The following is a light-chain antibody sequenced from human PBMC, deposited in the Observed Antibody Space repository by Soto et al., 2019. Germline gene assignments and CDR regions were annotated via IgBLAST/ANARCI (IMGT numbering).Light chain of an antibody. V-gene: IGLV2-14*01. CDR3: SSYTSTFTYV. CDR1: SSDVGRYNY. CDR2: EVS. J-gene: IGLJ1*01. Sequence: QSALTQPASVSGSPGQSITISCSGTSSDVGRYNYVSWYQQHPGTAPKLMIYEVSNRPSGVSNRFSGSKSGDTASLTISGLHAEDEADYYCSSYTSTFTYVFGAGTKLTVL.